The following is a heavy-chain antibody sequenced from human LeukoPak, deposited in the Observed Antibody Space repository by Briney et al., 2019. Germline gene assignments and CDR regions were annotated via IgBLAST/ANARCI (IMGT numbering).Heavy chain of an antibody. CDR2: IRYDGSNK. J-gene: IGHJ3*02. V-gene: IGHV3-30*02. CDR1: GFTFSSYG. CDR3: AKKEI. Sequence: PGRSLRLSCAASGFTFSSYGMHWVRQAPGKGLEWVAFIRYDGSNKYYADSVKGRFTISRDNSKNTLYLQMNSLRAEDTALYYCAKKEIWGQGTMVTVSS.